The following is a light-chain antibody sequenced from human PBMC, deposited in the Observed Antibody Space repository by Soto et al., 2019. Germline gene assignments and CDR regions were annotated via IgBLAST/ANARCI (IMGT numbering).Light chain of an antibody. CDR2: AAS. CDR1: QSVSIW. CDR3: QQYGSLPIT. Sequence: DIQMTQSPSTLSASEGDRVTISCRASQSVSIWLAWYQQKPGRAPKLLLSAASNLETGDPLRFSGSGSGTDFAFIISSLQPEDVATYFCQQYGSLPITFGQGTRLEIK. V-gene: IGKV1-33*01. J-gene: IGKJ5*01.